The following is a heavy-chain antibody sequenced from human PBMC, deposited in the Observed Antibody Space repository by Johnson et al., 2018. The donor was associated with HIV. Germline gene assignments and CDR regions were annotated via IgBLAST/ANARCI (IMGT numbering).Heavy chain of an antibody. CDR1: GFTFSSSA. J-gene: IGHJ3*02. Sequence: QVQLVESGGGLVQPGGSLRLSCAASGFTFSSSAMHRVHQAPGNGLEWVAVISYDGSNKYYADSVKGRFTISRDNSKNTLYLQMNSLRAEDTAVYYCARDRRGATIDDAFDIWGQGTMVTVSS. V-gene: IGHV3-30*04. CDR3: ARDRRGATIDDAFDI. D-gene: IGHD1-26*01. CDR2: ISYDGSNK.